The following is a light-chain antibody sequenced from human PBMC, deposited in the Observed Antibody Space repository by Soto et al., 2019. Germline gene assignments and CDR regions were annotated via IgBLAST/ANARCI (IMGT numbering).Light chain of an antibody. CDR3: QQYGSLSWT. CDR2: ATS. CDR1: QSIGRY. J-gene: IGKJ1*01. Sequence: DIHMTQSPSSLSTSVGDRVTITCRASQSIGRYLNWYQQKPGRAPKVLIYATSSLQSGVPSRFSGSGSGTDFTLTISRLEPEDFAVYYCQQYGSLSWTFGQGTKVDI. V-gene: IGKV1-39*01.